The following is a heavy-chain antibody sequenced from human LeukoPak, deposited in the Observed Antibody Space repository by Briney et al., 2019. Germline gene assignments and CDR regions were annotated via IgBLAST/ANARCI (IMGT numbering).Heavy chain of an antibody. D-gene: IGHD3-3*01. CDR1: GFTFSNYN. Sequence: GGSLRLSCAASGFTFSNYNMNWVRQAPGKGLEWVSSITRSSNIYYPDSVMGRFTISRDNSKNTLYLQMNSLRAEDTAVYYCAKVNAEYYDFWSGLYYFDYWGQGTLVTVSS. J-gene: IGHJ4*02. CDR2: ITRSSNI. CDR3: AKVNAEYYDFWSGLYYFDY. V-gene: IGHV3-21*04.